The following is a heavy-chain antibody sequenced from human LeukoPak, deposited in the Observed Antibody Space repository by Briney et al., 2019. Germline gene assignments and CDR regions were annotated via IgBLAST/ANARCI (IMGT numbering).Heavy chain of an antibody. Sequence: PGRSLRLSCAASGFTFSSYAMHWVRQAPGKGLEWVAVISYDGSNKYYADSVKGRFTISRDNSKNTLYLQMNSLRAEDTAVYYCARDPNGDYIGTFDMWGRGTMVSVSS. CDR3: ARDPNGDYIGTFDM. D-gene: IGHD4-17*01. V-gene: IGHV3-30-3*01. CDR1: GFTFSSYA. J-gene: IGHJ3*02. CDR2: ISYDGSNK.